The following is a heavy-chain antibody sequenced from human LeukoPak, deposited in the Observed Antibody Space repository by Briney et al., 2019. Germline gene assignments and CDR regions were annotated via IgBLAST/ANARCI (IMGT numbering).Heavy chain of an antibody. D-gene: IGHD3-16*01. CDR1: GPSMSSYY. CDR3: ARGRYGWLPFDY. CDR2: IYYSGST. J-gene: IGHJ4*02. Sequence: ASETLSLPCTVSGPSMSSYYWSWMRQPPGKGLEWIGYIYYSGSTNYNPSLKSRVTISVDTSKNQFTLKLSSVTATDTAVYYCARGRYGWLPFDYWGQGTLVTVSS. V-gene: IGHV4-59*13.